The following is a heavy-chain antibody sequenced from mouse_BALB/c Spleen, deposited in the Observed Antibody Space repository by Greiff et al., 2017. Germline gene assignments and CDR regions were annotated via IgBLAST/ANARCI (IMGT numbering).Heavy chain of an antibody. J-gene: IGHJ4*01. V-gene: IGHV1S81*02. CDR1: GYTFTSYY. D-gene: IGHD1-1*01. CDR3: TRKGYYYGSRYGGAMDY. CDR2: INPSNGGT. Sequence: QVQLKESGAELVKPGASVKLSCKASGYTFTSYYMYWVKQRPGQGLEWIGEINPSNGGTNFNEKFKSKATLTVDKSSSTAYMQLSSLTSEDSAVYYCTRKGYYYGSRYGGAMDYWGQGTSVTVSS.